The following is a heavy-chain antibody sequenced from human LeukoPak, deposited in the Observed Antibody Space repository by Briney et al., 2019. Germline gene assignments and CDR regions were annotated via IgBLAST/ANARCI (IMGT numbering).Heavy chain of an antibody. Sequence: GGSLRLSCAASGFTFSIFEMNWVRHAPGKGLEWVSYISSSGRTIKYADSVKGRFTISRDNAKNSLYLQMISLRAEDTAVYCCAKDDFMGNWGQGTLVTVSS. J-gene: IGHJ4*02. CDR2: ISSSGRTI. D-gene: IGHD2-15*01. CDR1: GFTFSIFE. V-gene: IGHV3-48*03. CDR3: AKDDFMGN.